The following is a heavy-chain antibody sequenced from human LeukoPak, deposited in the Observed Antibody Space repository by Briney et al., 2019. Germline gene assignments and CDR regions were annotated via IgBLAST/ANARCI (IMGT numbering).Heavy chain of an antibody. D-gene: IGHD1-14*01. V-gene: IGHV3-66*01. CDR3: ARAGSNRIYFDY. J-gene: IGHJ4*02. CDR2: IYSGGST. CDR1: GFTVSSSY. Sequence: RPGGSLRLSCAASGFTVSSSYLSWVRQVPGKGLEWVSIIYSGGSTYYADSVKGRFTISRDNSKNTAYLQMNSLRAEDTAVYYCARAGSNRIYFDYWGRGTLVTVSS.